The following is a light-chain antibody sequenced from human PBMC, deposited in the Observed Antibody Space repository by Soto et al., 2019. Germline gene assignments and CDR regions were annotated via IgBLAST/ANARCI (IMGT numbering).Light chain of an antibody. Sequence: QSALTQPASVSGSPGQPITISCTGSRSDVGGYNYVSWYQQHPGKAPKLMIYDVSNRPSGVSNRFSGSKSGNTASLTISGLQAEDEADYYCSSYTSSSTYVFGTG. V-gene: IGLV2-14*01. J-gene: IGLJ1*01. CDR2: DVS. CDR3: SSYTSSSTYV. CDR1: RSDVGGYNY.